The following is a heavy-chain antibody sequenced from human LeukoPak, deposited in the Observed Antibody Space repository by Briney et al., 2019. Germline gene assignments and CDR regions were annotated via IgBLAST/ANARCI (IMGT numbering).Heavy chain of an antibody. CDR3: ARVNAPFWSGSMDV. D-gene: IGHD3-3*01. V-gene: IGHV3-66*02. CDR1: EFTVSSNY. J-gene: IGHJ6*03. Sequence: GGSLGLSCAASEFTVSSNYMNWVRQAPGKGLEWVSVIYSGGSTYYADSVKGRFTISRDNSKNTLYLQMNSLRAEDTAVYYCARVNAPFWSGSMDVWGKGTTVTVSS. CDR2: IYSGGST.